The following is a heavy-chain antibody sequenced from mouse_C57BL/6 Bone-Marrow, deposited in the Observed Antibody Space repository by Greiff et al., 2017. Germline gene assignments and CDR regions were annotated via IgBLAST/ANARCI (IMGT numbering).Heavy chain of an antibody. V-gene: IGHV5-4*01. CDR3: SRDYGSSYGYFDY. J-gene: IGHJ2*01. CDR2: ISDGGSYT. CDR1: GFTFSSYA. Sequence: EVQGVESGGGLVKPGGSLKLSCAASGFTFSSYAMSWVRQTPEKRLEWVATISDGGSYTYYPDNVKGRFTISRDNAKNNLYLQMSHLKSEDTALYYCSRDYGSSYGYFDYWGQGITLTVSS. D-gene: IGHD1-1*01.